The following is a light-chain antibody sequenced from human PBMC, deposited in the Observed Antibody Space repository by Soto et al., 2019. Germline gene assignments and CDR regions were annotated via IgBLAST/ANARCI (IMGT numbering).Light chain of an antibody. V-gene: IGKV3-20*01. J-gene: IGKJ1*01. CDR2: GAS. CDR1: QSVSSSY. Sequence: EIVLTQSPGTLSLSPGEGATLSCRASQSVSSSYLAWYQQKPGQAPRLLIYGASSRATGIPDRFSGSGSGTDFTLTISRLEPEDFAVYYCQQYGSSPRTFGQGTKVEIK. CDR3: QQYGSSPRT.